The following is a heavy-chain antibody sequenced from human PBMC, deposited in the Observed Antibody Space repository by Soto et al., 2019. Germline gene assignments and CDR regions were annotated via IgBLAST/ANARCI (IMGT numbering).Heavy chain of an antibody. J-gene: IGHJ5*02. Sequence: QVQLVQSGTEVKKPGASVKVSCKASGYTFTSYYMHWVRQAPGQGLEWMGIINPSDGYTSYAQKFKGRVTVTRDTSTSTVYMELSSLTPDDTAVYYCARRLEDYGDYLPWLDPWGQGTLVTVSS. CDR1: GYTFTSYY. CDR2: INPSDGYT. D-gene: IGHD4-17*01. CDR3: ARRLEDYGDYLPWLDP. V-gene: IGHV1-46*03.